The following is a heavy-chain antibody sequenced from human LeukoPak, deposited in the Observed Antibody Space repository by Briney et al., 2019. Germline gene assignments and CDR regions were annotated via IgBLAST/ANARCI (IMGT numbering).Heavy chain of an antibody. Sequence: PGGSLRLSCAASGFTFSNYAMTWVRQAPGKGLEWVSTISSNGVNTYYAGSVKGRFTISRDNSNTVYLQMNSLRAEDTAIYYCAKGVFRYSDVWGKGTTVTVSS. J-gene: IGHJ6*04. V-gene: IGHV3-23*01. CDR1: GFTFSNYA. CDR3: AKGVFRYSDV. D-gene: IGHD3-9*01. CDR2: ISSNGVNT.